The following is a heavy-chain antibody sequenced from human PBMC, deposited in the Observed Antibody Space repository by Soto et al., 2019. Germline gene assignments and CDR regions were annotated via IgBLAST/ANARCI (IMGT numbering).Heavy chain of an antibody. CDR3: ARDDSSNYGSYGMDV. J-gene: IGHJ6*02. D-gene: IGHD4-4*01. CDR1: GYPFTGYY. V-gene: IGHV1-2*02. Sequence: ASAKVSCKASGYPFTGYYMHWVRHAPGQGLEWMGWINHNSGGTNYAQKFKGRVTMTRDTSISTAYMELSRLRSDDTAVYYCARDDSSNYGSYGMDVWGQGATVTVSS. CDR2: INHNSGGT.